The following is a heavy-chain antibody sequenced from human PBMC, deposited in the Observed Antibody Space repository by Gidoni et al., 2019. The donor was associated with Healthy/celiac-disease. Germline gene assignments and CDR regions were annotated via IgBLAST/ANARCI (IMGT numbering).Heavy chain of an antibody. V-gene: IGHV3-23*01. CDR3: AKGSYYDDYFDY. Sequence: VPLLESGGGLVQPGGSLSLSCAASGFTFSSYAMSWVRQAPGKGLEWVSGISGSGGSTYYADSVKGRVTISRDNSKNKLYVQMNSLRAEDTAVYYCAKGSYYDDYFDYWGQGTLVTVSS. CDR2: ISGSGGST. D-gene: IGHD1-26*01. J-gene: IGHJ4*02. CDR1: GFTFSSYA.